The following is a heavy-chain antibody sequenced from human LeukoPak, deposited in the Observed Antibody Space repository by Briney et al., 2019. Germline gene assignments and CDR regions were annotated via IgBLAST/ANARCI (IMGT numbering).Heavy chain of an antibody. J-gene: IGHJ6*03. V-gene: IGHV1-2*02. Sequence: ASVKVSCKASGYTFTGYYFHWVRQAPGQGLEWMGWINPNTAGTNYAQKFLGGVTLTWDTSISTAYMELNRLTADDTAVYYCATSAGDYRAGHYYYMGVWGKGTSVTVSS. CDR1: GYTFTGYY. D-gene: IGHD4-11*01. CDR3: ATSAGDYRAGHYYYMGV. CDR2: INPNTAGT.